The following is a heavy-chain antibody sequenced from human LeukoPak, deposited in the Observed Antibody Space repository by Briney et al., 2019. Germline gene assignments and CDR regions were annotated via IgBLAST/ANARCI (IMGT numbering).Heavy chain of an antibody. V-gene: IGHV4-34*01. Sequence: PSETLSLTCAVYGGSFSGYYWSWIRQPPGKGLEWIGEINHSGSTNYNPSLKSRVTISVDTSKNQFSLKLSSVTAADTAVYYCARPRYCSSTSCSRSGSWFDPWGQGTLVTVSS. D-gene: IGHD2-2*01. CDR2: INHSGST. CDR1: GGSFSGYY. J-gene: IGHJ5*02. CDR3: ARPRYCSSTSCSRSGSWFDP.